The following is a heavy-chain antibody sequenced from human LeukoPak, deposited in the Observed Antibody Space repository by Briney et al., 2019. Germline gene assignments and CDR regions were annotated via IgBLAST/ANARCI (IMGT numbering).Heavy chain of an antibody. J-gene: IGHJ4*02. CDR3: ASWRQREDYFDY. CDR1: GESFSGYY. V-gene: IGHV4-34*01. CDR2: INHSGST. D-gene: IGHD6-25*01. Sequence: PSETLSLTCAVYGESFSGYYWSWIRQPPGKGLEWIGEINHSGSTNYNPSLKSRVTISVDTSKNQFSLKLSSVTAADTAVYYCASWRQREDYFDYWGQGTLVTVSS.